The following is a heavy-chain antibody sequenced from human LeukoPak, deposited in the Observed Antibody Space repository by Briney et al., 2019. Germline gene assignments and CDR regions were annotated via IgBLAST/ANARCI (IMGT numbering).Heavy chain of an antibody. CDR1: GYTFTSYY. Sequence: GASVKVSCKASGYTFTSYYMHWVRQAPGQGLEWMGWISSYNGNTNYAQKFQGRVTMTTDTSTSTAYMELRSLRSDDTAVYYCAREGGVVLSIRVADYYYYYMDVWGKGTTVTVSS. D-gene: IGHD2-15*01. CDR3: AREGGVVLSIRVADYYYYYMDV. CDR2: ISSYNGNT. J-gene: IGHJ6*03. V-gene: IGHV1-18*04.